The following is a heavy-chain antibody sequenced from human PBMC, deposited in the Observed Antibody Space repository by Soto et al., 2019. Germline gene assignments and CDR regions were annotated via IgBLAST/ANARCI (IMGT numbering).Heavy chain of an antibody. CDR1: GFTFSSYA. D-gene: IGHD2-15*01. CDR3: ANLAGKVVVAATTY. Sequence: HPGGSLRLSCAASGFTFSSYAMSWVRQAPGKGLEWVSAISGSGGSTYYADSVKGRFTISRDNSKNTLYLQMNSLRAEDTAVYYCANLAGKVVVAATTYWGQGTLVTVSS. J-gene: IGHJ4*02. V-gene: IGHV3-23*01. CDR2: ISGSGGST.